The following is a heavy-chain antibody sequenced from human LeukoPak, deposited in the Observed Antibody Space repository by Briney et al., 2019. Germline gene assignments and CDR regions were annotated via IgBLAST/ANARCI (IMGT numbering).Heavy chain of an antibody. CDR3: ARGGYSYGRVFDY. Sequence: PSETLSLTCAVYGGSFSGYYWSWLRQPPGKGLEWIGEINHSGSTNYNPSLKSRVTISVDTSKNQFFLKLSSVTAADTAVYYCARGGYSYGRVFDYWGQGTLVTVSS. D-gene: IGHD5-18*01. J-gene: IGHJ4*02. CDR2: INHSGST. V-gene: IGHV4-34*01. CDR1: GGSFSGYY.